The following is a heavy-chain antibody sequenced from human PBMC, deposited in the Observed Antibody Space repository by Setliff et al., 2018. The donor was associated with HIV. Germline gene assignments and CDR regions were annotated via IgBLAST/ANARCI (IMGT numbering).Heavy chain of an antibody. Sequence: PGGSLRLSCAASGFTFSSYWMSWVRQAPGKGREWVSYISNSGNTVFYAGSVKGRFAISRDNAKNSLYLQMNSLRAEDTAVYYCARGSSYGSGSYLYWGPGTLVTVSS. V-gene: IGHV3-48*04. D-gene: IGHD3-10*01. J-gene: IGHJ4*02. CDR1: GFTFSSYW. CDR3: ARGSSYGSGSYLY. CDR2: ISNSGNTV.